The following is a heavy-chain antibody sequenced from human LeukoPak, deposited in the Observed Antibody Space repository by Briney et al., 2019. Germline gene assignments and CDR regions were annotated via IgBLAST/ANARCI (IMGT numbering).Heavy chain of an antibody. J-gene: IGHJ4*02. CDR1: GFTVSSNY. CDR3: ARAQWGVYFDY. Sequence: GGSLRLSCAASGFTVSSNYMSWVRQAPGKGLEWVSVIYSGGSTYYADSVKGRFTISRDNFKNTLYLQMNSLRAEDTAVYYCARAQWGVYFDYWGQGTLVTVSS. V-gene: IGHV3-53*01. CDR2: IYSGGST. D-gene: IGHD2-8*01.